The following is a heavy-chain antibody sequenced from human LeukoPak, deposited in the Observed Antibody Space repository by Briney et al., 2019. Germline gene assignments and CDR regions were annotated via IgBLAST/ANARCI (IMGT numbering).Heavy chain of an antibody. J-gene: IGHJ4*02. CDR1: GGSISSYY. D-gene: IGHD3-10*01. CDR2: IYTSGST. V-gene: IGHV4-4*07. CDR3: ARVALWFGELTHYFDY. Sequence: PSETLSLTCTVSGGSISSYYWNWIRQPAGRGLEWIGRIYTSGSTNYNPSLKSRVTMSVDTSKNQFSLKLSSVTAADTAVYYCARVALWFGELTHYFDYWGQGTLVTVSS.